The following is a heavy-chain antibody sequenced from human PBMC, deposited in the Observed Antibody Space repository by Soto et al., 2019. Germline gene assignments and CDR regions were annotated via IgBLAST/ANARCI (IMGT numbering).Heavy chain of an antibody. CDR3: ARAGGYDSRVY. CDR2: IEESGRT. Sequence: QVQVQESGPGLLKPSGTLSLTCAVSGGSISSIDWWSWVRQPPGKGLEWIGEIEESGRTNYNPSLMSRVSMSIDISRNQLSRHLTSVTAADTAVYYCARAGGYDSRVYWGKGTLVTVSS. J-gene: IGHJ4*02. D-gene: IGHD5-12*01. V-gene: IGHV4-4*02. CDR1: GGSISSIDW.